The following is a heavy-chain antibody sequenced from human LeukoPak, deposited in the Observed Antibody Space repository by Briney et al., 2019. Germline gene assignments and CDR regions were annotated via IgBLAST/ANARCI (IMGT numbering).Heavy chain of an antibody. V-gene: IGHV4-39*07. J-gene: IGHJ4*02. Sequence: LETLSLTCTVSGGSISSSSYYWGWIRQPPGKGLEWIGSIYYSGSTYYNPSLKSRVTISVDTSKNQFSLKLSSVTAADTAVYYCARGGWWLRLFDYWGQGTLVTVSS. CDR1: GGSISSSSYY. CDR2: IYYSGST. CDR3: ARGGWWLRLFDY. D-gene: IGHD5-12*01.